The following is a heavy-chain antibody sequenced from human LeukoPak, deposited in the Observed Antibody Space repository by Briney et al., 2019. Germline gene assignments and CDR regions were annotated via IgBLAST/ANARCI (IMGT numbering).Heavy chain of an antibody. J-gene: IGHJ4*02. CDR2: IYYSGST. Sequence: SETLSLTCTVSGGSISSSSYYWGWIRQPPGKGLEWIGSIYYSGSTYYNPSLKSRVTISVDTSKNQFSLKLSSVTAADTAVYYCARAASDYYDSSGYYPGHDYWGQGTLVTVSS. D-gene: IGHD3-22*01. V-gene: IGHV4-39*07. CDR1: GGSISSSSYY. CDR3: ARAASDYYDSSGYYPGHDY.